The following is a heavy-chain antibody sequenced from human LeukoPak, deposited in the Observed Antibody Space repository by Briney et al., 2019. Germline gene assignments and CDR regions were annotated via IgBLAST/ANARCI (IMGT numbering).Heavy chain of an antibody. V-gene: IGHV3-23*01. Sequence: GGSLRLSCAASGFTFSSYAMSWVRQAPGKGLEWVSGISGSGGSTYHADSVKGRFTISRDNSKNTVFLQMNSLRAEDTAVYYCVKDRGKDYHTLTGYYFFEYWGQGILVTVSS. CDR2: ISGSGGST. D-gene: IGHD3-9*01. CDR3: VKDRGKDYHTLTGYYFFEY. J-gene: IGHJ4*02. CDR1: GFTFSSYA.